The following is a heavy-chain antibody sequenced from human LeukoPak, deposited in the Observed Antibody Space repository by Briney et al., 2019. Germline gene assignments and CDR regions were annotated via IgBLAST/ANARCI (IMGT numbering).Heavy chain of an antibody. CDR3: ARYCGAASCYSGFDY. CDR2: ISGDGGT. Sequence: PGRSLRLSCAASGFTFSSYAMSWVRQAPGKGPEWVSAISGDGGTYYADSVKGRFTISRDNSKNTLYLQMNSLGGEDTALYYCARYCGAASCYSGFDYWGQGTLVTVAS. V-gene: IGHV3-23*01. J-gene: IGHJ4*02. CDR1: GFTFSSYA. D-gene: IGHD2-15*01.